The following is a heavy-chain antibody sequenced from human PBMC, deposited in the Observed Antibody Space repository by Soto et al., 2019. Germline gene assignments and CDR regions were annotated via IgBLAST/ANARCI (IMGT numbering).Heavy chain of an antibody. V-gene: IGHV4-4*02. J-gene: IGHJ4*02. Sequence: SETLSLTCSVSGVSISRSNWWTWVRQAPGKGLEWIGELYPSGGTTYNPSLQNRVTISVDNSKNQFSLTLTSVTAADTAVYYCARDQGGDFSFDYWGQGTLVTVSS. CDR1: GVSISRSNW. CDR2: LYPSGGT. D-gene: IGHD2-21*01. CDR3: ARDQGGDFSFDY.